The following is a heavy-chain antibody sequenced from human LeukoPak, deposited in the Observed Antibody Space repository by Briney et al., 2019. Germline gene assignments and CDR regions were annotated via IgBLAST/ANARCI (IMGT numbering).Heavy chain of an antibody. V-gene: IGHV3-21*01. CDR1: GFTFSSYS. CDR3: ARDYGGNSFDY. J-gene: IGHJ4*02. CDR2: ISSSSSYI. D-gene: IGHD4-23*01. Sequence: GGSLRLSCAASGFTFSSYSMNWVRQAPGKGLEWVSSISSSSSYIYYADSVKGRFTISRDNSKNTLYLQMNSLRAEDTAVYYCARDYGGNSFDYWGQGTLVTVSS.